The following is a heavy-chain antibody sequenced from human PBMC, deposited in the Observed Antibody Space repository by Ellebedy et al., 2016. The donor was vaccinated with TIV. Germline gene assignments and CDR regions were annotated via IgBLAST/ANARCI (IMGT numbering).Heavy chain of an antibody. J-gene: IGHJ5*01. CDR2: IYQDGSAQ. Sequence: GASLKISCAASGFSFRSYWMSWVRQAPGKGLEWVANIYQDGSAQYYVDSVKGRFTISRDNAKTSLFLQMNSLRVEDTAVYYCARRGSYGDYAVQVNSWFDSWGRGTLVTVSS. CDR1: GFSFRSYW. D-gene: IGHD4-17*01. CDR3: ARRGSYGDYAVQVNSWFDS. V-gene: IGHV3-7*01.